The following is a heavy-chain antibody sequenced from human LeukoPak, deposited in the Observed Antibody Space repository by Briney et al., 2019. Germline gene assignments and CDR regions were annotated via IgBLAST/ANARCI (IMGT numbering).Heavy chain of an antibody. CDR3: ARGIPNYYDSSGPLFDY. CDR2: INHSGST. D-gene: IGHD3-22*01. Sequence: PSETLSLTCAVYGGSFSGYYWSWIRQPPGKGLEWIGEINHSGSTNYNPSLKSRVTISVDTSKNQFSLKLSSVTAADTAVYYCARGIPNYYDSSGPLFDYWGQGTLVTVSS. CDR1: GGSFSGYY. V-gene: IGHV4-34*01. J-gene: IGHJ4*02.